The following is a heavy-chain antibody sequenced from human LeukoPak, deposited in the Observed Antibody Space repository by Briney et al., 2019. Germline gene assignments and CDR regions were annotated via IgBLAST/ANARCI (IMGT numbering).Heavy chain of an antibody. V-gene: IGHV1-69*01. CDR2: IIPIFGTA. CDR1: VGTFSSYA. Sequence: ASVKVSCKASVGTFSSYAISWVRQAPGQGLEWMGGIIPIFGTANYAQKFQGRVTITADDSTSTAHMALSSLRSEDTAVYYCARVSTNRAYGGNSARHYYFDYRGQGTLATDSS. D-gene: IGHD4-23*01. J-gene: IGHJ4*02. CDR3: ARVSTNRAYGGNSARHYYFDY.